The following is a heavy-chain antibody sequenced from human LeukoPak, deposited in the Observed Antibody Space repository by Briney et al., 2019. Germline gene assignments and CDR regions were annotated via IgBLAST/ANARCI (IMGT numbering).Heavy chain of an antibody. CDR3: ARLVSGWYGDY. CDR2: IYPGHSAT. D-gene: IGHD6-19*01. CDR1: GYIFTTYW. Sequence: GESLKISCKGSGYIFTTYWIGWVRQLPGKGLEGMGIIYPGHSATRYSPPFQGQVTISADKSISTAYLQWSSLKASDTAMYYCARLVSGWYGDYWGQATLVTVPS. J-gene: IGHJ4*02. V-gene: IGHV5-51*01.